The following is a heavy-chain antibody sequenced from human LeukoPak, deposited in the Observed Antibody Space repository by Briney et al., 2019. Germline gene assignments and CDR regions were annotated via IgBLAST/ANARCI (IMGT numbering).Heavy chain of an antibody. CDR1: GGAISSYY. Sequence: SETLSLTCTVSGGAISSYYWSWIRQPPGKGLEWSGYIYYSGSTNYNPSLKSRVTLSVDTSKNQFSLKLSSVTAADTAVYYCARSYDYVWGSYRPLAFDIWGQGTMVTVSS. CDR2: IYYSGST. CDR3: ARSYDYVWGSYRPLAFDI. V-gene: IGHV4-59*08. D-gene: IGHD3-16*02. J-gene: IGHJ3*02.